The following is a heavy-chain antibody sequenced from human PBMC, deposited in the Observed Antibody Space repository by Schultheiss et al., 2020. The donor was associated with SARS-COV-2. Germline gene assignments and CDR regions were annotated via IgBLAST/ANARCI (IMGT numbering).Heavy chain of an antibody. CDR2: ISSSSSYI. V-gene: IGHV3-21*01. Sequence: GGSLRLSCAASGFTFSSYSMNWVRQAPGKGLEWVSSISSSSSYIYYADSVKGRFTISRDNAKNSLYLQMNSLRAEETAVYYCARDELSDSSGYYPGWFDPWGQGTLVTVSS. CDR1: GFTFSSYS. D-gene: IGHD3-22*01. CDR3: ARDELSDSSGYYPGWFDP. J-gene: IGHJ5*02.